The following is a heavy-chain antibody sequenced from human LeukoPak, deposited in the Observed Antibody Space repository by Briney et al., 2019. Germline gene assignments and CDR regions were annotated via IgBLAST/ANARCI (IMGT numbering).Heavy chain of an antibody. Sequence: VASVKVSCKASGYTFTSYGISWVRQAPGQGLEWMGWISAYNGNTNYAQKLQGRVTMTTDTSTSTAYMELRSLRSDDTAVYYCARVIAVAGTETYYFDYWGQGTLVTVSS. CDR1: GYTFTSYG. CDR3: ARVIAVAGTETYYFDY. D-gene: IGHD6-19*01. V-gene: IGHV1-18*01. J-gene: IGHJ4*02. CDR2: ISAYNGNT.